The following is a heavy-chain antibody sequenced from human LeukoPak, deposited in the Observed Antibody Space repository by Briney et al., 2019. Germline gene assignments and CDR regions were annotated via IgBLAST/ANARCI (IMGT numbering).Heavy chain of an antibody. CDR1: GYTFTTYG. CDR3: ARRRYRSSTSCYTVSYYYMDV. V-gene: IGHV1-18*01. D-gene: IGHD2-2*02. J-gene: IGHJ6*03. Sequence: VSVTVSCKASGYTFTTYGISWVRQAPGQGLEWMGLISAYNGNTNYAQTLHDKVTMTTDTLTSTAYTELRSLRSDDTAAYYCARRRYRSSTSCYTVSYYYMDVWGKGTTVTVSS. CDR2: ISAYNGNT.